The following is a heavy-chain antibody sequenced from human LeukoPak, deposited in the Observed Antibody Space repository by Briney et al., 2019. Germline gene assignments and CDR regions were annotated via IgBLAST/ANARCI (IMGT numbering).Heavy chain of an antibody. D-gene: IGHD2-15*01. CDR3: VKYCSGISCYSGLY. V-gene: IGHV3-23*01. CDR2: ISGSGGST. J-gene: IGHJ4*02. CDR1: GFIFSSYF. Sequence: PGGSPRLSCAASGFIFSSYFMTWVRQAPGKGLEWVSAISGSGGSTYYADSVKGRFTVSRDNSKDTLYLQMNSLRAEDTAVYYCVKYCSGISCYSGLYWGQGSLVTVAS.